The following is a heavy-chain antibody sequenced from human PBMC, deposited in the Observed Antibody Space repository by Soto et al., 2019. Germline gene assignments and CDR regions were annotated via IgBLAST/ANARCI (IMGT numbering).Heavy chain of an antibody. V-gene: IGHV1-3*01. CDR1: GYTFTSYA. Sequence: ASVKVSCKASGYTFTSYAMHWVRQAPGQRLEWMGWINAGNGNTKYYANSVKGRFTISRDNSKNTLYLQMNSLRAEDTAVYYCARGAYLNWFDPWGQGTLVTVSS. CDR2: INAGNGNT. CDR3: ARGAYLNWFDP. J-gene: IGHJ5*02.